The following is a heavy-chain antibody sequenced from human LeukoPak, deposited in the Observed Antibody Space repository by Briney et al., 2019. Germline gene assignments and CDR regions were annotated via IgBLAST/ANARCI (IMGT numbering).Heavy chain of an antibody. V-gene: IGHV4-30-2*01. CDR2: IYHSGST. J-gene: IGHJ6*02. CDR3: ARGMRFLEWLPRSNYYYYGMDV. D-gene: IGHD3-3*01. CDR1: GVSISSGGYS. Sequence: PSETLSLTCAVSGVSISSGGYSWSWMRQPPGKGLEWIGYIYHSGSTYYNPSLKSRVTISVDRSKNQFSLKLSSVTAADTAVYYCARGMRFLEWLPRSNYYYYGMDVWGQGTTVTVSS.